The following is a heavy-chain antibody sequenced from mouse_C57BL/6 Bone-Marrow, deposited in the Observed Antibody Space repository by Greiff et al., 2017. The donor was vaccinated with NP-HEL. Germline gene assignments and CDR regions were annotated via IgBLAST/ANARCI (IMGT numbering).Heavy chain of an antibody. CDR2: IYPGSGST. V-gene: IGHV1-55*01. D-gene: IGHD2-4*01. CDR1: GYTFTSYW. Sequence: QVHVKQPGAELVKPGASVKMSCKASGYTFTSYWITWVKQRPGQGLEWIGDIYPGSGSTNYNEKFKSKATLTVDTSSSTAYMQLSSLTSEDSAVYCCGRRGGLRGYFGCWGQGTTLTVAT. J-gene: IGHJ2*01. CDR3: GRRGGLRGYFGC.